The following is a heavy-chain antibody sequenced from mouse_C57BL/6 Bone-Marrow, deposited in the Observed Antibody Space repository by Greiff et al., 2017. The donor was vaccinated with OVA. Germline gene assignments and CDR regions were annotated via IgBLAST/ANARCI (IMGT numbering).Heavy chain of an antibody. V-gene: IGHV1-72*01. D-gene: IGHD3-2*02. CDR2: IDPNSGGT. CDR1: GYTFTSYW. CDR3: AGGGSSGYGHYCAMDY. Sequence: QVQLQQPGAELVKPGASVKLSCKASGYTFTSYWMHWVKQRPGRGLEWIGRIDPNSGGTKYNEKFKSKATLTVDKPSSTAYMQLSSLTSEDSAVYYCAGGGSSGYGHYCAMDYWGQGTSVTVSS. J-gene: IGHJ4*01.